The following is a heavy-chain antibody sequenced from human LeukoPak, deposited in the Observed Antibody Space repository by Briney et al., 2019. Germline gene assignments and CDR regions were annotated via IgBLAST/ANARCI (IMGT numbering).Heavy chain of an antibody. V-gene: IGHV1-18*04. CDR1: GYTVTSYG. Sequence: ASVKVSCKASGYTVTSYGISWVRQAPGQGLEWMGWISAYNGNTNYAQKLQGRVTMTTDTSTSTAYMELRSLRSDDTAVYYCAGGWRGATITYFDYWGQGTLVTVSS. J-gene: IGHJ4*02. D-gene: IGHD5-12*01. CDR2: ISAYNGNT. CDR3: AGGWRGATITYFDY.